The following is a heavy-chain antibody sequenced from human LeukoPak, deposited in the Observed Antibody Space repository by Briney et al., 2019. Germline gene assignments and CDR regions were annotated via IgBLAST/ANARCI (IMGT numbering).Heavy chain of an antibody. CDR2: INPNGGGT. CDR1: GYTFTGYY. Sequence: ASVKVSCKASGYTFTGYYMHWVRQAPGQGLEWMGWINPNGGGTNYAQKFQGRVTMTRDTSISTAYMELSRLRSDDTAVYYCARAFYDILTGYATPIGYWGQGTLVTVSS. CDR3: ARAFYDILTGYATPIGY. J-gene: IGHJ4*02. V-gene: IGHV1-2*02. D-gene: IGHD3-9*01.